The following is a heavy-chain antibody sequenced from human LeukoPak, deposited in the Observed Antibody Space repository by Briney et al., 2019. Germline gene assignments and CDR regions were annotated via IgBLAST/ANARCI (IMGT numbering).Heavy chain of an antibody. Sequence: GGSLRLSCAASGFTFSDSYMSWMRRAPGKGLDWVSYISSSGSAIYYSDSVKGRFTISRDNAKNSLYLQMNSLRAEDTAVYYCVRARGSYSFDYWGQGALVTVSS. D-gene: IGHD1-26*01. CDR1: GFTFSDSY. CDR3: VRARGSYSFDY. J-gene: IGHJ4*02. V-gene: IGHV3-11*04. CDR2: ISSSGSAI.